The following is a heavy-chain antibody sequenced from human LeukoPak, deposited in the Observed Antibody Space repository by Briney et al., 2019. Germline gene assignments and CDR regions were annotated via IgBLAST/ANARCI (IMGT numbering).Heavy chain of an antibody. CDR1: GGSISSYY. D-gene: IGHD6-13*01. Sequence: SETLSLTCTVSGGSISSYYWSLIRQPPGKGLEWIGYIYYSGSTNYNPSLKSRVTISVDTSKNQFSLKLSSVTAADTAVYYCARGRSSSWTNWFDPWGQGTLVTVSS. CDR3: ARGRSSSWTNWFDP. J-gene: IGHJ5*02. V-gene: IGHV4-59*01. CDR2: IYYSGST.